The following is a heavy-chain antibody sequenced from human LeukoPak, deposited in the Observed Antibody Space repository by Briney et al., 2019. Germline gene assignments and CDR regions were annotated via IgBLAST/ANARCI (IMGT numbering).Heavy chain of an antibody. CDR1: GGTFSSYA. V-gene: IGHV1-69*05. J-gene: IGHJ6*03. Sequence: SVKVSCKASGGTFSSYAISWVRQTPGQGLEWMGGIIPIFGTANYAQKFQGRVTITTDESTSTAYMELSSLRSEDTAVYYCARDASAATHQRPYYYYYMDVWGKGTTVTVSS. D-gene: IGHD2-2*01. CDR2: IIPIFGTA. CDR3: ARDASAATHQRPYYYYYMDV.